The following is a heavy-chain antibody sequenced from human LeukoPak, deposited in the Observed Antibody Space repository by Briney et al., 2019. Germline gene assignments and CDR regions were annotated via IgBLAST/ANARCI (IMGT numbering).Heavy chain of an antibody. J-gene: IGHJ3*02. CDR1: GFTFDDYA. D-gene: IGHD5-18*01. CDR2: IIWNGGII. CDR3: ARRGGIQLWENDAFDI. Sequence: GGSLRLSCAASGFTFDDYAMNWVRHAPGKGLEWVSGIIWNGGIIGYADSVKGRFTISRDNAKNSLYLQMNSLRPEDTALYYCARRGGIQLWENDAFDIWGQGTMVTVSS. V-gene: IGHV3-9*01.